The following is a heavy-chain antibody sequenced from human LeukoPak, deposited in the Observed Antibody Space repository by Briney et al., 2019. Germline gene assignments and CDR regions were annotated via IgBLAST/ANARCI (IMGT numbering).Heavy chain of an antibody. CDR1: GGSFSGYY. J-gene: IGHJ5*02. Sequence: SETLSLTCAVYGGSFSGYYWSWIRQPPGKGLEWIGEINHSGSTNYNPSLKGRVTISVDTSKNQFSLKLSSLTAADTAVYYCARERITMVRGVIRRGNWFDPWGQGTLVTVSS. D-gene: IGHD3-10*01. CDR3: ARERITMVRGVIRRGNWFDP. CDR2: INHSGST. V-gene: IGHV4-34*01.